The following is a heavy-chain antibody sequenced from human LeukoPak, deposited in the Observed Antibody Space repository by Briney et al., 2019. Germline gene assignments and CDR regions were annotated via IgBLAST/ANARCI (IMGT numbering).Heavy chain of an antibody. J-gene: IGHJ4*02. V-gene: IGHV1-18*01. CDR2: ISAYNGNT. Sequence: ASVKVSCKASGYTFTSYGISWVRQAPGQGLEWMGWISAYNGNTNYAQKLQGRVTMTTDKSTSTAYMELSSLRSEDTAVYYCAREGYCSGGSCYLNYWGQGTLVTVSS. CDR1: GYTFTSYG. D-gene: IGHD2-15*01. CDR3: AREGYCSGGSCYLNY.